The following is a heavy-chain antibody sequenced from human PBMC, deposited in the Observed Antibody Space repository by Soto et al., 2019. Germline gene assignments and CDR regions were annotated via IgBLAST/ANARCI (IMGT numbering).Heavy chain of an antibody. Sequence: QVQLQESGPGLVRPSETLSLTCTVSGGSFSSYYWTWIRQSPGKGLEWIGYIYYSGSTDYNPSLRGRLDISINPSKNQFSLGLNSMTAADTAVYYCAGRDCSGTNCYYLDYYYMDVWGKGTTVTVSS. V-gene: IGHV4-59*08. D-gene: IGHD2-2*01. J-gene: IGHJ6*03. CDR3: AGRDCSGTNCYYLDYYYMDV. CDR2: IYYSGST. CDR1: GGSFSSYY.